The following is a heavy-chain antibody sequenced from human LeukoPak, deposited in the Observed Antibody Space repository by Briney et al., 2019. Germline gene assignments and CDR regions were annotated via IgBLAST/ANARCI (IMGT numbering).Heavy chain of an antibody. CDR2: ISSNSSYI. Sequence: GGSLRLSCAASGFTFSSYSMNWVRQAPGKGLEWVSYISSNSSYIYYADSVKGRFTISRDNAKNSLYLQMNSLRAEDTAVYYCARGGRTAMVTGWFDPWGQGTLVTVSS. CDR1: GFTFSSYS. V-gene: IGHV3-21*05. D-gene: IGHD5-18*01. CDR3: ARGGRTAMVTGWFDP. J-gene: IGHJ5*02.